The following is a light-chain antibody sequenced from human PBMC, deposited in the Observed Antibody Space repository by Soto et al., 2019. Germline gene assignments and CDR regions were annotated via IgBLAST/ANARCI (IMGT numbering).Light chain of an antibody. Sequence: EIVLTQSPGILSLSPGERATLSCRASQSVSGSYLAWYQQKPGQAPRLLIYGASNRATGIPDRFSASGSGTDFTLTISRLEPEDFAVYYCQQYGSSPPYTFGQGTKLEIK. V-gene: IGKV3-20*01. CDR1: QSVSGSY. CDR3: QQYGSSPPYT. CDR2: GAS. J-gene: IGKJ2*01.